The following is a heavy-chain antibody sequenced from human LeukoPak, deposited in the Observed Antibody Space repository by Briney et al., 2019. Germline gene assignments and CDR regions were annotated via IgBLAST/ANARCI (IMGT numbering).Heavy chain of an antibody. CDR1: GGTFSGYA. Sequence: SVKVSCKASGGTFSGYAISWVRQAPGQGFEWMGGIIPIFGTANYAQKFQGRVTITADESTSTAYMELSSLRSEDTAVYYCARDRPYYDDPYYYYGMDVWGQGTTVTASS. V-gene: IGHV1-69*13. D-gene: IGHD3-22*01. J-gene: IGHJ6*02. CDR3: ARDRPYYDDPYYYYGMDV. CDR2: IIPIFGTA.